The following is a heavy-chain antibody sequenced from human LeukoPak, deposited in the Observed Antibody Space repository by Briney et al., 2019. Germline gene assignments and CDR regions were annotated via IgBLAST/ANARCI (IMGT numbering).Heavy chain of an antibody. J-gene: IGHJ1*01. CDR3: AKDWPSNYVEYSHH. CDR1: GFTFSRYA. Sequence: GGSLRLSCVASGFTFSRYAMSWVRQAPGKGLEWVSAISGSGDNTYYADSVKGRFTISRDNSKNTLYLQMNSLRAEDTAVYYCAKDWPSNYVEYSHHWGQGTPVTVSS. D-gene: IGHD4-4*01. V-gene: IGHV3-23*01. CDR2: ISGSGDNT.